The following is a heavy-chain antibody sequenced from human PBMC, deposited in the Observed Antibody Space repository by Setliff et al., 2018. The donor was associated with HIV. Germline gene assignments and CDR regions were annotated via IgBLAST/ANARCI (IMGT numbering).Heavy chain of an antibody. J-gene: IGHJ3*02. CDR1: GYSISSGYF. V-gene: IGHV4-38-2*01. CDR2: IYHSGNT. CDR3: ARSSTMVRGVDAFDI. D-gene: IGHD3-10*01. Sequence: SETLSLTCAVSGYSISSGYFWGWIRQPPGKGLEWIGSIYHSGNTYYNPSLKSRVTISVDTSKTHFSLKVTSVTAADTAVYYCARSSTMVRGVDAFDIWGQGSMVTVSS.